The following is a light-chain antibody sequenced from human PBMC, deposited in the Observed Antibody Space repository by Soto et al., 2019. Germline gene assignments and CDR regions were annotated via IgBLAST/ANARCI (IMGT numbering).Light chain of an antibody. CDR1: QSVSGW. J-gene: IGKJ1*01. CDR3: QQYESYSGT. CDR2: DVS. V-gene: IGKV1-5*01. Sequence: DIQMTQSPSALSVSVGDRVTITCRASQSVSGWLAWYQQKPGKAPKLLIYDVSSLERGVPSRFSGSGSGTEFTLTISGLHPDDFATYYCQQYESYSGTFGPGTRVDLK.